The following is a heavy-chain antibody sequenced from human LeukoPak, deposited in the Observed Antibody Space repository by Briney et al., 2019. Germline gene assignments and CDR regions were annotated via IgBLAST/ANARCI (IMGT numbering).Heavy chain of an antibody. J-gene: IGHJ1*01. CDR2: ISPHNGDT. V-gene: IGHV1-2*02. D-gene: IGHD3/OR15-3a*01. Sequence: GPSVSVSCKAPGYSFSDHYIHWVRQAPGQGLEWMGWISPHNGDTNYEQMFQGRLTLTRDTSISTVYMEVSRLRSDDAAVYYCAREGTVRELDYWGQGTLVTVSS. CDR1: GYSFSDHY. CDR3: AREGTVRELDY.